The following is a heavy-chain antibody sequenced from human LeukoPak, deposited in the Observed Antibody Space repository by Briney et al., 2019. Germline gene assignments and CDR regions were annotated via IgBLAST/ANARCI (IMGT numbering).Heavy chain of an antibody. D-gene: IGHD4-17*01. Sequence: SETLSLTCTVSGGSISSYYWSWIRQPPGKGLEWIGYIYYSGSTNYNPSLKSRVTISVDTSKNQFSLKLSSVTAADTAVYYCARQTGYGDYVFDYWGQGTLATVSS. CDR3: ARQTGYGDYVFDY. CDR1: GGSISSYY. CDR2: IYYSGST. V-gene: IGHV4-59*08. J-gene: IGHJ4*02.